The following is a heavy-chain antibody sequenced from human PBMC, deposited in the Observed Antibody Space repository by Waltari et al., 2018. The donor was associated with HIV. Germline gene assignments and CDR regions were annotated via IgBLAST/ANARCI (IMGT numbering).Heavy chain of an antibody. V-gene: IGHV4-38-2*01. CDR1: DCSIRSCRD. CDR3: ARQPAPDSTWFQIYFDY. Sequence: QVQLQESGPGLVKPSVTLSLTCAVTDCSIRSCRDRGWIRQSPGKGWEWSVSVFHSGSTFYKPAFKSRVSISVDTSKTQFSLKLTSVTAADTAVYYCARQPAPDSTWFQIYFDYWGQGTVVTVSS. J-gene: IGHJ4*02. CDR2: VFHSGST. D-gene: IGHD6-13*01.